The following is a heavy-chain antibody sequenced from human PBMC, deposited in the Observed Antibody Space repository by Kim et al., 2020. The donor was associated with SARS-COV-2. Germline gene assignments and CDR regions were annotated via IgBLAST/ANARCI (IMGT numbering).Heavy chain of an antibody. D-gene: IGHD3-3*01. CDR2: IYYSGST. J-gene: IGHJ5*02. CDR1: GGSISSGGYY. CDR3: ARVLGAITIFGVVIVNWFDP. V-gene: IGHV4-31*03. Sequence: SETLSLTCTVSGGSISSGGYYWSWIRQHPGKGLEWNGYIYYSGSTYYNPSLKSRVTISVDKSKNQFSLKLSSVTAADTAVYYCARVLGAITIFGVVIVNWFDPWGQGTLVTVSS.